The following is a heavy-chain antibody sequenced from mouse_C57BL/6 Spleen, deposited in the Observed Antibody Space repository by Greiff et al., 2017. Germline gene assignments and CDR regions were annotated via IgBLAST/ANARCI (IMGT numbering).Heavy chain of an antibody. J-gene: IGHJ1*03. Sequence: QVQLKQPGAELVKPGASVKMSCKASGYTFTSYWITWVKQRPGQGLEWIGDIYPGSGSTNYNEKFKSKATLTVDTSSSTAYMQLSSLTSEDSAVYYCARRGYDDWYFDVWGTGTTVTVSS. V-gene: IGHV1-55*01. CDR1: GYTFTSYW. D-gene: IGHD2-2*01. CDR3: ARRGYDDWYFDV. CDR2: IYPGSGST.